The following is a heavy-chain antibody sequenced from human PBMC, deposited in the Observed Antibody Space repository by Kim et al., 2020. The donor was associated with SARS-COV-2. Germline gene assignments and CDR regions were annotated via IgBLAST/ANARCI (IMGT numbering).Heavy chain of an antibody. V-gene: IGHV3-23*01. J-gene: IGHJ4*02. D-gene: IGHD2-2*01. CDR2: ISGTGFTT. CDR1: GFTFSNYD. Sequence: GGSLRLSCAASGFTFSNYDMTWVRQAPGKGLEWVSGISGTGFTTDYADSVKGRFTISRDNSKNTLYLQMNSLRGEDTAVYYCAQDLYAYGSSPYWGQGTLVTVSS. CDR3: AQDLYAYGSSPY.